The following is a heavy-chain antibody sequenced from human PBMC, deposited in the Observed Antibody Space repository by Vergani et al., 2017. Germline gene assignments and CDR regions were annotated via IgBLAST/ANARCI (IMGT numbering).Heavy chain of an antibody. V-gene: IGHV3-21*01. Sequence: EVQLVESGGGLVKPGGSLTLSSPPSLFPFPLSILHSVLQPPGHVLECVSSISSSSSYIYDADSVKGRFTISRENAKNSLYLQMNSLRAEDTAVYYCAKRVSGGGFDYWGQGTLVTVSS. D-gene: IGHD1-26*01. CDR3: AKRVSGGGFDY. J-gene: IGHJ4*02. CDR2: ISSSSSYI. CDR1: LFPFPLSI.